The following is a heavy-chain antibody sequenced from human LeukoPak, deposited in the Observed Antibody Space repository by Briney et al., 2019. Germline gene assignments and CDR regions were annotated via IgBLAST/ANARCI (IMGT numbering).Heavy chain of an antibody. V-gene: IGHV3-30*03. Sequence: PGGSLRLSCAASGFTFSSYSMNWVRQAPGKGLEWVAVISYDGSNKYYADSVKGRFTISRDNSKNTLYLQMNSLRAEDTAVYYCAREYYDILTGHSPGFDYWGQGTLVTVSS. CDR3: AREYYDILTGHSPGFDY. CDR2: ISYDGSNK. CDR1: GFTFSSYS. J-gene: IGHJ4*02. D-gene: IGHD3-9*01.